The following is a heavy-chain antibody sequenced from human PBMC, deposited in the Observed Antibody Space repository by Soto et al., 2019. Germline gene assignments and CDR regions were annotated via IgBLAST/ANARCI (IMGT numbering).Heavy chain of an antibody. CDR1: GGTFSSYD. J-gene: IGHJ4*02. D-gene: IGHD3-10*01. Sequence: QVQLQESGPGLVKPAATLYLTCTVSGGTFSSYDWSWIRQPPGKGLEWIGYIYYSGSTNYNPSIKTRVAISVDTTKNQVSLKLSSVTAADTAVYYCARGKTTGAIDYWGQGTLVTVSS. CDR3: ARGKTTGAIDY. V-gene: IGHV4-59*01. CDR2: IYYSGST.